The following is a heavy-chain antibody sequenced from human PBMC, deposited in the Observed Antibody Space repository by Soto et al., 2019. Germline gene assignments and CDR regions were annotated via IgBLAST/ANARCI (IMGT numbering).Heavy chain of an antibody. CDR3: SRSLAIDFDS. J-gene: IGHJ4*02. V-gene: IGHV3-49*04. CDR1: GFNFAAYT. Sequence: HPGGSLRLSCSASGFNFAAYTMSWVRLTPGKGLEWVGFIRRIAYGGTTDYAASVKGRFTISRDDSRKIVYLQMSRLKIEDTAVYYCSRSLAIDFDSWGQGT. CDR2: IRRIAYGGTT.